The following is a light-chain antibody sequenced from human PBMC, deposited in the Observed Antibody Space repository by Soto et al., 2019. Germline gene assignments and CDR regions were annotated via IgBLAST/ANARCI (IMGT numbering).Light chain of an antibody. CDR3: QQYNSYPRS. J-gene: IGKJ5*01. CDR2: ATS. CDR1: QGINKL. V-gene: IGKV1D-16*01. Sequence: DIQMTQSPSSLSASVGDRVTITCRASQGINKLLAWYQQKPGKAPRSLIKATSTVQSGVPSRYSGSGSETDFTLTISSLQPADFATYYCQQYNSYPRSFGQGTRLEI.